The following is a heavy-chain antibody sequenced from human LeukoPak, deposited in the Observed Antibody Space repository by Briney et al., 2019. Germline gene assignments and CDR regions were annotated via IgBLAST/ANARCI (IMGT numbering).Heavy chain of an antibody. CDR1: GYTFTGYY. CDR2: INPNTLGT. D-gene: IGHD3-22*01. V-gene: IGHV1-2*02. CDR3: ARDSLSDDSSGYYDF. Sequence: ASVKVSCKASGYTFTGYYIHWVRQAPGHGLEWMGWINPNTLGTNYAQKFRGRVTMTRDTSISTVYMGLSSLRSDDTAVYYCARDSLSDDSSGYYDFWGQGALVTVST. J-gene: IGHJ4*02.